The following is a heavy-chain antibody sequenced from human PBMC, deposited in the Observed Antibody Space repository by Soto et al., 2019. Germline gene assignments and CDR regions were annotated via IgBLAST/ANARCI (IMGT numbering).Heavy chain of an antibody. Sequence: SVTLALTCRFSDVTSTSGSSCSWSKNRQPPGKGLEWIGSISHTGSTSYNPSLKGRVTMSVDKSKNHFSLKLSSVTAADMAVYYCARALDPYLGPWLDPWGQAPLVTGSS. D-gene: IGHD3-16*01. J-gene: IGHJ5*02. CDR3: ARALDPYLGPWLDP. CDR2: ISHTGST. CDR1: DVTSTSGSSCS. V-gene: IGHV4-30-2*01.